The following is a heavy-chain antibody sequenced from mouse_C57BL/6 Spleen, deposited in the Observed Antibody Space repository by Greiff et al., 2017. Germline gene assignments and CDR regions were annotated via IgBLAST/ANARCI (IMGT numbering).Heavy chain of an antibody. CDR2: IHPADGDT. CDR1: GYTFTSYW. Sequence: QVQLQQPGAELVKPGASVKVSCKASGYTFTSYWMHWVKQRPGQGLEWIGWIHPADGDTNYNQKFKGKATLTVDKSSSTAYMQLSSLTSEDSAVYCCACNEYDEAWFGYWGQGTLVTVSA. J-gene: IGHJ3*01. V-gene: IGHV1-74*01. CDR3: ACNEYDEAWFGY. D-gene: IGHD2-4*01.